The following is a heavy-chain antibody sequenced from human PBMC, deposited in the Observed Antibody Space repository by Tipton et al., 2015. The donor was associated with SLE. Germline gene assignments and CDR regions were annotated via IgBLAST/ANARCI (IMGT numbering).Heavy chain of an antibody. CDR1: GASIKSGSYF. CDR2: IHHGGST. J-gene: IGHJ4*02. Sequence: TLSLTCTVSGASIKSGSYFWTWIRQPPGKGLEWIGEIHHGGSTYYNPSLKSRVTLSVDTSKNQFSLNLRSVTAAGTAVYYCARGQYKGDYWGQGTLVTVSS. V-gene: IGHV4-30-2*05. CDR3: ARGQYKGDY. D-gene: IGHD1-1*01.